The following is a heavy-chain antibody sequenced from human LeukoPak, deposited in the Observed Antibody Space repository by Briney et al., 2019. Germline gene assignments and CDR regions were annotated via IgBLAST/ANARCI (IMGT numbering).Heavy chain of an antibody. D-gene: IGHD1-1*01. CDR2: IYHSGST. Sequence: SETLSVTCAVSGGSISSGGYSWSWIRQPPGKGLEWIGYIYHSGSTYYNPSLKSRVTISVDRSKNQFSLKLSSVTAADTAVYYCARGGSLEDYFDYWGQGTLVTVSS. CDR3: ARGGSLEDYFDY. J-gene: IGHJ4*02. CDR1: GGSISSGGYS. V-gene: IGHV4-30-2*01.